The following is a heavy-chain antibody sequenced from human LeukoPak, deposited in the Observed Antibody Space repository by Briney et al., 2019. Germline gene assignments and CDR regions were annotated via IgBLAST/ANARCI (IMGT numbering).Heavy chain of an antibody. D-gene: IGHD6-19*01. CDR1: GGSISSYY. Sequence: SETLSLTCTASGGSISSYYWSWIRQPPGKGLEWIGYIYYSGSTNYNPSLKSRVTISVDTSKNQFSLKLSSVTAADTAVYYCARVGEVAGLDYWGQGTLVTVSS. CDR2: IYYSGST. V-gene: IGHV4-59*01. CDR3: ARVGEVAGLDY. J-gene: IGHJ4*02.